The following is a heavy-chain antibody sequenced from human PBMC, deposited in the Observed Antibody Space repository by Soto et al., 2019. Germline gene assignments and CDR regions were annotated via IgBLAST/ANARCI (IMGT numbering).Heavy chain of an antibody. J-gene: IGHJ4*02. CDR3: ARDSSSGEGFDF. V-gene: IGHV3-33*01. CDR2: IWYDGNSK. CDR1: GFTFSSYG. Sequence: QVQLVESGGGVVQPARSLRLSCAASGFTFSSYGMHWVRQAPGKGLEWMAVIWYDGNSKDYGDSVRGRFTVSRDNSKNTLYLQMDSLRAEDTAVYYCARDSSSGEGFDFWGQGTLVTVSS. D-gene: IGHD7-27*01.